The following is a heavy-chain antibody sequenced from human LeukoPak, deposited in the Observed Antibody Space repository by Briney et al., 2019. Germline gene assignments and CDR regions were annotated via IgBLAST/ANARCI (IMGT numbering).Heavy chain of an antibody. Sequence: KPSATLSLTCIVSGCSMNNYYWSWIRQPPGKGLEWIAYIHYTGITNYNPFLKSRVTISLDTSKNQFSLKLNSVTAADTAFYYCARILEGSGAAFDIWGQGTMVTVSS. CDR1: GCSMNNYY. J-gene: IGHJ3*02. CDR2: IHYTGIT. D-gene: IGHD1-26*01. CDR3: ARILEGSGAAFDI. V-gene: IGHV4-59*01.